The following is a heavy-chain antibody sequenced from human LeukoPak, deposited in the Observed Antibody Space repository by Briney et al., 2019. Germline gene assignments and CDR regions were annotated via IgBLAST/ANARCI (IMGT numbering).Heavy chain of an antibody. CDR3: AKERPTYCSGGSCYIDY. J-gene: IGHJ4*02. CDR2: IKQDGSEK. V-gene: IGHV3-7*01. D-gene: IGHD2-15*01. Sequence: GALRLSCAASGFTFSSYWMSWVRQAPGKGLEWVANIKQDGSEKCYVDSVKGRFTISRDNAKNSLYLQMNSLRAEDTAVYYCAKERPTYCSGGSCYIDYWGQGTLVTVSS. CDR1: GFTFSSYW.